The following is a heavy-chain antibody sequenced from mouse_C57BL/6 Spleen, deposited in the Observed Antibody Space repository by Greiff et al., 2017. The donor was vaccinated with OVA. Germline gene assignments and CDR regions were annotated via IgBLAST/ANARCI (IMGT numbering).Heavy chain of an antibody. CDR2: IWRGGST. J-gene: IGHJ4*01. D-gene: IGHD2-4*01. V-gene: IGHV2-5*01. CDR3: AKKGTDYDYDGGYYYAMDY. CDR1: GFSLTSYG. Sequence: QVQLQQSGPGLVQPSQSLSITCTVSGFSLTSYGVHWVRQSPGKGLEWLGVIWRGGSTDYNAAFMSRLSITKDNSKRQVFFKMNSLQADDTAIYYCAKKGTDYDYDGGYYYAMDYWGQGTSVTVSS.